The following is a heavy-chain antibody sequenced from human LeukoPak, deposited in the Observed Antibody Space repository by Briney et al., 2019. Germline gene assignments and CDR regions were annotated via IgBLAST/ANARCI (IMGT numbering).Heavy chain of an antibody. CDR2: INHSGST. D-gene: IGHD1-26*01. V-gene: IGHV4-34*01. CDR3: ARGGGSYSNWFDP. CDR1: GGSFSGYY. Sequence: PSETLSLTCAVYGGSFSGYYWSWIRQPPGKGLEWIGEINHSGSTNYNPSLKSRVTMSVDTSKNQFSLKLSSVTAADTAVYYCARGGGSYSNWFDPWGQGTLVTVSS. J-gene: IGHJ5*02.